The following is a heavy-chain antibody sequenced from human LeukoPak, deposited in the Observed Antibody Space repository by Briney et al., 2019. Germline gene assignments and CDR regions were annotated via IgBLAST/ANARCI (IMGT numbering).Heavy chain of an antibody. V-gene: IGHV3-9*01. D-gene: IGHD3-10*01. J-gene: IGHJ4*02. CDR2: ISWNSGSI. Sequence: GGSLRLSCAASGFTFDDYAMHWVRQAPGKGLEWVSGISWNSGSIGYADSVKGRFTISRDNAKNSLYLQMNSLRAEDTALYYCARDRQGHYGSGSYFDYWGQGTLVTVSS. CDR3: ARDRQGHYGSGSYFDY. CDR1: GFTFDDYA.